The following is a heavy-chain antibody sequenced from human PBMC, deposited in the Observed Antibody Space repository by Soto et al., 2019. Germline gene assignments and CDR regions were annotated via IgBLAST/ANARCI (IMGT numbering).Heavy chain of an antibody. V-gene: IGHV1-69*13. J-gene: IGHJ6*02. D-gene: IGHD2-15*01. CDR1: GGTFSSYA. Sequence: SVKVSCKASGGTFSSYAISWVRQAPGQGLEWTGGIIPIFGTANYAQKFQGRVTITADESTSTVYMELSSLRSEDTAVYYCAMGTLCCSGGSCYSCYYYYGMDVWGQGTTVTVSS. CDR2: IIPIFGTA. CDR3: AMGTLCCSGGSCYSCYYYYGMDV.